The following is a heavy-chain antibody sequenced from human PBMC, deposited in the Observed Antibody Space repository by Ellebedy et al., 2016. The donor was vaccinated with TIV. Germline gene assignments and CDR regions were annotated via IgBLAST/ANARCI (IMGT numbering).Heavy chain of an antibody. CDR1: GDSVSSNSAG. CDR2: TYYWSKLYT. V-gene: IGHV6-1*01. CDR3: ARMGSRNVMDV. J-gene: IGHJ6*02. D-gene: IGHD6-13*01. Sequence: SQTLSLTRAISGDSVSSNSAGWNWIRQSPSRGLEWLGRTYYWSKLYTDYAVTVKSRITINPDTPNNQFSLQLNSVTPKDTAVYYCARMGSRNVMDVWGQGTTVTVSS.